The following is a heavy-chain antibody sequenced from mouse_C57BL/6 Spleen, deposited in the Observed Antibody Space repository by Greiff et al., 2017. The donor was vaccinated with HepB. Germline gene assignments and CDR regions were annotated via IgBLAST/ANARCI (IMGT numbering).Heavy chain of an antibody. CDR3: ARDRSCGYAMDY. CDR1: GFTLSSYA. Sequence: EVQLVESGGGLVKPGGSLKLSCAASGFTLSSYAMSGVRQTPEKRLEWVATISDGGSYTYYPDNVKGRFTISRDNAKNNLYLQMSHLKSEDTAMYYCARDRSCGYAMDYWGQGTSVTVSS. J-gene: IGHJ4*01. CDR2: ISDGGSYT. V-gene: IGHV5-4*01.